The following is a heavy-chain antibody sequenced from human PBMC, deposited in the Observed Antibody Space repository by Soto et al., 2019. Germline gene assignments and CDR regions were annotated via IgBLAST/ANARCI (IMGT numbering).Heavy chain of an antibody. CDR3: ARDSGRYSRITMIEPIGY. CDR2: IWYDGSNK. D-gene: IGHD3-22*01. J-gene: IGHJ4*02. CDR1: GFTFSSYG. Sequence: QVQLVESGGGVVQPGRSLRLSCAASGFTFSSYGMHWVRQAPGKGLEWVAVIWYDGSNKYYADAVKGRFTISRDNSKTTLYLQMNSPRAEDTAVYYCARDSGRYSRITMIEPIGYWGQGTLVTVSS. V-gene: IGHV3-33*01.